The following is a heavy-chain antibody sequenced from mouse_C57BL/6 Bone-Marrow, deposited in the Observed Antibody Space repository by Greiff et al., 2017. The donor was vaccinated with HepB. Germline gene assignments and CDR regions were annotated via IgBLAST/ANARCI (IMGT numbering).Heavy chain of an antibody. J-gene: IGHJ3*01. D-gene: IGHD1-1*01. CDR3: ARSHYGSSPWFAY. CDR2: IYPRSGNT. Sequence: VQLKESGAELARPGASVKLSCKASGYTFTSYGISWVKQRTGQGLEWIGEIYPRSGNTYYNEKFKGKATLTADKSSSTAYMELRSLTSEDSAVYFCARSHYGSSPWFAYWGQGTLVTVSA. CDR1: GYTFTSYG. V-gene: IGHV1-81*01.